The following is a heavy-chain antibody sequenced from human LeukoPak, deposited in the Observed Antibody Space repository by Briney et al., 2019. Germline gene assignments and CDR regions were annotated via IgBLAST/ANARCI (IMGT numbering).Heavy chain of an antibody. D-gene: IGHD6-19*01. Sequence: PSETLSLTCSVSGGSISSSLYFWGWIRQPPGKGLEWIGNIYYTGTTYYKPSFNSRVTISVDTSKNHFSLKLRSVTAADTAVYYCARAETYSSDWYDPFFDYWGQGTLVTVSS. CDR3: ARAETYSSDWYDPFFDY. V-gene: IGHV4-39*07. J-gene: IGHJ4*02. CDR1: GGSISSSLYF. CDR2: IYYTGTT.